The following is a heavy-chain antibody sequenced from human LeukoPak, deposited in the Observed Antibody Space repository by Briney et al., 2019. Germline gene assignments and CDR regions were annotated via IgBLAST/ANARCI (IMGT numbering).Heavy chain of an antibody. CDR1: GFTFSSYA. D-gene: IGHD3-16*02. J-gene: IGHJ4*02. CDR3: ARGAVHLGELSFQEN. CDR2: ISGSGGST. Sequence: PGGSLRLSCAASGFTFSSYAMSWVRQAPGKGLEWVSSISGSGGSTYYADSVKGRFTISRDNSKTTLYLQMNSLRTDDTAVYYCARGAVHLGELSFQENGGQGTLVSVSS. V-gene: IGHV3-23*01.